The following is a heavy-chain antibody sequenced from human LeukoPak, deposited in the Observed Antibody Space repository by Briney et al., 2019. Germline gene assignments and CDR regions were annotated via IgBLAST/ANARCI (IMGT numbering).Heavy chain of an antibody. CDR2: LHADSGMI. J-gene: IGHJ4*02. CDR3: VKDFLHGPHIDPVGSVGPFDY. Sequence: PGGSLRLSCATSGFSFSSYAMSWVGQAPGKGLEWVSGLHADSGMIYYADSVKGRFTISRDNSKNTLYFQMNSLRAEDTAIYYCVKDFLHGPHIDPVGSVGPFDYWGQGTLVTVSS. V-gene: IGHV3-23*01. CDR1: GFSFSSYA. D-gene: IGHD1-26*01.